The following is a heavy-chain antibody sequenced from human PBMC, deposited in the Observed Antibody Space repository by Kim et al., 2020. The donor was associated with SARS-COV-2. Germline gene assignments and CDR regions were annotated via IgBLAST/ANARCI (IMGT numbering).Heavy chain of an antibody. CDR3: ARDSYGLFLGTNDYYYYGMDV. V-gene: IGHV3-21*01. J-gene: IGHJ6*02. CDR2: ISSSSSYI. Sequence: GGSLRLSCAASGFTFSSYSMNWVRQAPGKGLEWVSSISSSSSYIYYADSVKGRFTISRDNAKNSLYLQMNSLRAEDTAVYYCARDSYGLFLGTNDYYYYGMDVWGQGTTVTVSS. D-gene: IGHD5-18*01. CDR1: GFTFSSYS.